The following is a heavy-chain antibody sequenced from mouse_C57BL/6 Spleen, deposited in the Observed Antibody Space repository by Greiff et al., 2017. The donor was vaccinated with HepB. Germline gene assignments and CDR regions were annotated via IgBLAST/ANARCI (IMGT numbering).Heavy chain of an antibody. D-gene: IGHD3-2*02. CDR3: TTQTAQATWFAY. V-gene: IGHV14-4*01. Sequence: EVQLQQSGAELVRPGASVKLSCTASGFNIKDDYMHWVKQRPEQGLEWIGWIDPENGDTEYASKFQGKATITADTSSNTADLQLSSLTSEDTAVYYCTTQTAQATWFAYWGQGTLVTVSA. CDR1: GFNIKDDY. J-gene: IGHJ3*01. CDR2: IDPENGDT.